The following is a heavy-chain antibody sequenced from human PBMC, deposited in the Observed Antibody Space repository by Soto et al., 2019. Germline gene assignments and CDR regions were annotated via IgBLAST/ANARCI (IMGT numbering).Heavy chain of an antibody. J-gene: IGHJ5*02. CDR3: ARDPLSGNWFDP. CDR2: ISPYNGNT. V-gene: IGHV1-18*01. D-gene: IGHD3-10*01. Sequence: QVQLVQSGTEVKKPGASVRVSCKASGYRFTNDAISWVRQAPGQGLEWMGWISPYNGNTNYAQNLQGRVNMITDTFTNTAYMELRSLTSDDTAVYYCARDPLSGNWFDPWGQGTLVTVSS. CDR1: GYRFTNDA.